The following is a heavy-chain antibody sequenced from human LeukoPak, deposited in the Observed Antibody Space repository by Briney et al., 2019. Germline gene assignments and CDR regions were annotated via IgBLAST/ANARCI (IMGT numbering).Heavy chain of an antibody. V-gene: IGHV3-33*01. CDR1: GFTFSSYG. J-gene: IGHJ4*02. Sequence: GGSLRLSCAASGFTFSSYGMHWVRQAPGRGLEWVAVIWYDGRNKYYADSVKGRFTISRDNSKNTLYLQMNSLRAEDTAVYYCASASYYDSSGSLDYWGQGTLVTVSS. CDR2: IWYDGRNK. CDR3: ASASYYDSSGSLDY. D-gene: IGHD3-22*01.